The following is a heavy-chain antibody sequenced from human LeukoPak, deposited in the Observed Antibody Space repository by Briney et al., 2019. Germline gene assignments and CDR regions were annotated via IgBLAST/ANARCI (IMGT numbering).Heavy chain of an antibody. D-gene: IGHD1-26*01. J-gene: IGHJ4*02. Sequence: ASVKVSCTVSGYALTELSMHWVRQAPGKGLEWMGGFDPEDGETIYAQKFQGRVTMTEDTSTDTAYMELSSLRSEDTAVYYCATDQGRYSGSPFDYWGQGTLVTVSS. CDR2: FDPEDGET. V-gene: IGHV1-24*01. CDR3: ATDQGRYSGSPFDY. CDR1: GYALTELS.